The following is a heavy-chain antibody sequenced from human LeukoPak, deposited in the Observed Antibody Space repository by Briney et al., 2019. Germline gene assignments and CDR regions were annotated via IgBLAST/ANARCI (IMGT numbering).Heavy chain of an antibody. Sequence: GGSLRLSCAPTGFTLSNYEMNWVRLTPGKGLEWISYITKGGATVLYAESVKGRFTISRDNANSSLYLQMNSLRAEDTAVYFCARLSVSITRRFDLWGQGTLVTVSS. CDR1: GFTLSNYE. CDR3: ARLSVSITRRFDL. D-gene: IGHD3-3*01. V-gene: IGHV3-48*03. J-gene: IGHJ5*02. CDR2: ITKGGATV.